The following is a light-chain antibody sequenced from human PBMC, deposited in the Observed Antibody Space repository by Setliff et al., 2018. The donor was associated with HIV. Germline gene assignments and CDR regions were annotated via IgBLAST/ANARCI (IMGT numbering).Light chain of an antibody. V-gene: IGLV2-14*03. J-gene: IGLJ1*01. CDR2: DVS. Sequence: QSVLAQPASVSGSPGQSITISCTGASSDFGGYNYVSWYEQHPGKAPKLMIYDVSKRPSGVSNRFSGSKSGNTASLTISGLQAEDEADYYCSSYTSTNTYVFGTGTKVTVL. CDR1: SSDFGGYNY. CDR3: SSYTSTNTYV.